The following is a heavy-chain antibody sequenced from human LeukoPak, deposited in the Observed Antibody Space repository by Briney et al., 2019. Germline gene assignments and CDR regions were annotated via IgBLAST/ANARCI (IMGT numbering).Heavy chain of an antibody. J-gene: IGHJ6*02. Sequence: GGSLRLSCAASGFTFSSYSMNWVRQAPGKGLEWVSSISSSSSYIYYADPVKGRFNIPRDNAKNSLYLQMNSLRAEDTAVYYCARDLWFGEFPNYYYYGMDVWGQGTTVTVSS. V-gene: IGHV3-21*01. CDR3: ARDLWFGEFPNYYYYGMDV. CDR2: ISSSSSYI. D-gene: IGHD3-10*01. CDR1: GFTFSSYS.